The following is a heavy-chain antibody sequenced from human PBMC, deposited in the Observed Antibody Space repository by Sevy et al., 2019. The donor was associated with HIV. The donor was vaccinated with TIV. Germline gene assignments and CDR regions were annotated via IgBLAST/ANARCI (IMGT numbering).Heavy chain of an antibody. Sequence: ASVKVSCKDSGYTFTSFGITWVRQAPGQGLEWVGWVSPYKGKTKYAQKLQGRVTMTTDTSTSTAYMELRSLRSDDTAVYYCARPFCSGGSCYRWYFDFWGQGTLVTVSS. CDR2: VSPYKGKT. CDR3: ARPFCSGGSCYRWYFDF. J-gene: IGHJ4*02. V-gene: IGHV1-18*01. D-gene: IGHD2-15*01. CDR1: GYTFTSFG.